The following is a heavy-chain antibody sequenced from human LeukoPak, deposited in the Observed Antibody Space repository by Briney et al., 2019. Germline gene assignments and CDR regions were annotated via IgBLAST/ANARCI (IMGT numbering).Heavy chain of an antibody. D-gene: IGHD1-26*01. Sequence: GGSLRLSCAGSGFTFSIYGIHWVRQAPGKGLEWVSGIGGGGTEYYADSVKGRFIISSDSSQNLVHLQMNSLTVEDTAVYYCARAQGALDYWGQGTLVTVSS. CDR1: GFTFSIYG. CDR3: ARAQGALDY. J-gene: IGHJ4*02. V-gene: IGHV3-NL1*01. CDR2: IGGGGTE.